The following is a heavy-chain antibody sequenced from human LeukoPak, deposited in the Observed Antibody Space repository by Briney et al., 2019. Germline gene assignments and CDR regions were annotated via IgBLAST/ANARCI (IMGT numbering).Heavy chain of an antibody. D-gene: IGHD1-26*01. V-gene: IGHV5-51*01. CDR3: ARHEAGATGFDAFDI. CDR2: IYPGDSDN. CDR1: GYILPSYY. J-gene: IGHJ3*02. Sequence: GESLKITRKSPGYILPSYYTGWVRQMPGKGLEWMGIIYPGDSDNTYSPSFQGQVTFSADKSISTAYLQWSSLKASDTAMYYCARHEAGATGFDAFDIGGQGTMVTVSS.